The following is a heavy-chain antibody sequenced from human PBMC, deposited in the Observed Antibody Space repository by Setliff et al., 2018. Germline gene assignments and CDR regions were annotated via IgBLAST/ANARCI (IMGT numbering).Heavy chain of an antibody. Sequence: SLTCTVSGGSISSSYWSWIRQPPGKGLEWIGYIYSSGSTNNNPSLKSRATISVDTSKNQFSLKLSSVTAADTAVYYCARAAKYDSSGYYGFWFDPWGQGTLVTVSS. D-gene: IGHD3-22*01. CDR2: IYSSGST. CDR1: GGSISSSY. J-gene: IGHJ5*02. V-gene: IGHV4-59*01. CDR3: ARAAKYDSSGYYGFWFDP.